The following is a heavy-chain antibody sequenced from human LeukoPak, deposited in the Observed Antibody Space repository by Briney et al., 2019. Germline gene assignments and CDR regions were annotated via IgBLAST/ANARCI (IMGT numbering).Heavy chain of an antibody. Sequence: PSETLSLTCAVYGRSFSGYYWSWIRQPPGKGLEWIGEINHSGSTNYNPSLKSRVTISVDTSKNQFSLKLSSVTAADTAVYYCASGGRLGIAAAAAFDIWGQGTMVTVSS. CDR1: GRSFSGYY. CDR3: ASGGRLGIAAAAAFDI. V-gene: IGHV4-34*01. J-gene: IGHJ3*02. D-gene: IGHD6-13*01. CDR2: INHSGST.